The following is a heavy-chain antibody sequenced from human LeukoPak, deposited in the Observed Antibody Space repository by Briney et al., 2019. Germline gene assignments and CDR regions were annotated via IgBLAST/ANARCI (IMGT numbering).Heavy chain of an antibody. Sequence: ASVRVSCKASGYTFNGFYLHWVRQAPGQGLEWMGWINPNSGGTNYAQKFQGRVTMTRDTSISTAYMELSRLRSDDTAVYYCARWMATVTTPDYWGQGTLVTVSS. CDR1: GYTFNGFY. V-gene: IGHV1-2*02. D-gene: IGHD4-11*01. CDR3: ARWMATVTTPDY. CDR2: INPNSGGT. J-gene: IGHJ4*02.